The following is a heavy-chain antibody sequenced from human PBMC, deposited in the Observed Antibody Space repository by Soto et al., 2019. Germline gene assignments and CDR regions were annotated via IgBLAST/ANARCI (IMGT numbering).Heavy chain of an antibody. CDR2: IKQDGSEK. Sequence: GGFLRLSCAASGFSFRDYWLTWVRQAPGKGLDWVANIKQDGSEKYYLDSLKGRFTISRDNAKNSVYLLMNSLRAEDTAVYYCARGKDGRRAGTYYFDMDVWGKGTTVTVSS. J-gene: IGHJ6*03. V-gene: IGHV3-7*01. D-gene: IGHD1-1*01. CDR1: GFSFRDYW. CDR3: ARGKDGRRAGTYYFDMDV.